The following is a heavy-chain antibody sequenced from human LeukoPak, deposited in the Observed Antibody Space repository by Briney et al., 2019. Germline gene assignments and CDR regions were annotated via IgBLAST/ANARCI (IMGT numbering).Heavy chain of an antibody. CDR3: ARLGGYEDY. J-gene: IGHJ4*02. CDR1: GYSISNSNW. Sequence: PSDTLSLTCAVSGYSISNSNWWGWIRQPPGKGLEWIGYIYYSGGTNYNPSLKSRVTISVDTSKNQFSLKLSSVTAADTAVYYCARLGGYEDYWGQGTLVTVSS. CDR2: IYYSGGT. D-gene: IGHD3-16*01. V-gene: IGHV4-28*01.